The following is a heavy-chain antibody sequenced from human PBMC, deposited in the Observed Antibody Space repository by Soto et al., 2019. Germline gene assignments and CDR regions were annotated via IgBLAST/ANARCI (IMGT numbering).Heavy chain of an antibody. CDR2: IYYSGST. Sequence: SETLSLTCTVSGGSISSGGYYWSWIRQHPGKGLEWIGYIYYSGSTYYNPSLKSRVTISVDTSKNQFSLKLSSVTAADTAVYYCARDGRLYGGNRFDYWGQGTLVTVS. J-gene: IGHJ4*02. CDR3: ARDGRLYGGNRFDY. V-gene: IGHV4-31*03. CDR1: GGSISSGGYY. D-gene: IGHD2-15*01.